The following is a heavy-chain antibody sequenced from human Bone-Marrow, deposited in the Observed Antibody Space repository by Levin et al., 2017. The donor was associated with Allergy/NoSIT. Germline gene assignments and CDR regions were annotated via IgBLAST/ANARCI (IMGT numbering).Heavy chain of an antibody. CDR2: IYPGDSDT. D-gene: IGHD6-19*01. V-gene: IGHV5-51*01. J-gene: IGHJ4*02. Sequence: GASVKVSCKGSGYSFTSYWIGWVRQMPGKGLEWMWIIYPGDSDTRYSPSFQGQVTISADKSISTAYLQWSSLKASDTAMYYGARRGGIAVAGYLDYWGQGTLVTVSS. CDR3: ARRGGIAVAGYLDY. CDR1: GYSFTSYW.